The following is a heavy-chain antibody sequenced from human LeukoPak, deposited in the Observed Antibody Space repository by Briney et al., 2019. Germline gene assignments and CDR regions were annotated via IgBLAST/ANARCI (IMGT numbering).Heavy chain of an antibody. D-gene: IGHD3-3*01. CDR2: IYTSGSN. V-gene: IGHV4-4*07. Sequence: TPETLSLTCTVSVGSTSIYYWSCVRQPAGEGVWCVGRIYTSGSNNYNPSLKSRVTISVDKSKNQFSLKLSSVTAADTAVYYCARNTIFGVGGFDYWGQGTLVTVSS. CDR3: ARNTIFGVGGFDY. J-gene: IGHJ4*02. CDR1: VGSTSIYY.